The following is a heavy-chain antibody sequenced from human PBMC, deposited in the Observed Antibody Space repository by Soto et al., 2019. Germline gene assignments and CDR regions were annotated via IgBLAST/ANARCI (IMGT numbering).Heavy chain of an antibody. J-gene: IGHJ5*02. D-gene: IGHD6-6*01. CDR3: ARQGRPSSSAGNWFDR. V-gene: IGHV5-51*01. Sequence: GESLKISCKGSGYSFTSYWIGWVRQMPGKGLEWMGIIYPGDSDTRYSPSFQGQVTISADKSISTAYLQWSSLKASDTAMHYCARQGRPSSSAGNWFDRCSQGTLVSV. CDR1: GYSFTSYW. CDR2: IYPGDSDT.